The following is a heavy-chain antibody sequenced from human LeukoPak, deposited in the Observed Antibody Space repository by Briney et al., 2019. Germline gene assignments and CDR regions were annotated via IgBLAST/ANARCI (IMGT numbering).Heavy chain of an antibody. J-gene: IGHJ4*02. V-gene: IGHV3-11*01. Sequence: PGGSLRVSCAASGFTFSDYYISWIRQAPGKGLEWVSYISSSGSTIYYADSVKGRFTISRDNAKNSLYLQMNSLRAEDTAVYYCARSRDGYNFYYFDYWGQGTLVTVSS. CDR2: ISSSGSTI. D-gene: IGHD5-24*01. CDR3: ARSRDGYNFYYFDY. CDR1: GFTFSDYY.